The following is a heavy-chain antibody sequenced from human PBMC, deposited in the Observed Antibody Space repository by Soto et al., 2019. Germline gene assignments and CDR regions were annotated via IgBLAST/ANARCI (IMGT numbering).Heavy chain of an antibody. D-gene: IGHD5-18*01. V-gene: IGHV1-2*04. CDR2: INPNSGGT. CDR1: GYTFTGYY. Sequence: QVQLVQSGAEVKKPGASVKVSCKASGYTFTGYYMHWVRQAPGQGLEWMGWINPNSGGTNYAQKFQGWVTMTRDTSISTAYMELSRLRSDDTAVYYCAREGTAMVSGGDWVDYYYYYGMDVWGQGTTVTVSS. J-gene: IGHJ6*02. CDR3: AREGTAMVSGGDWVDYYYYYGMDV.